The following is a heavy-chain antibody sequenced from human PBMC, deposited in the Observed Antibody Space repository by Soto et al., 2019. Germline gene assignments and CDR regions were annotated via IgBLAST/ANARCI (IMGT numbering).Heavy chain of an antibody. D-gene: IGHD5-12*01. Sequence: SETLSLTCTVSGGSISSGDYYWSWIRQPPGKGLEWIGYIYYSGSTYYNPSLKSRVTISVDTSKNKFSLKLSSVTAADTAVYYCARARATIGRGSFDYWGQGTLVSLS. CDR2: IYYSGST. CDR3: ARARATIGRGSFDY. J-gene: IGHJ4*02. CDR1: GGSISSGDYY. V-gene: IGHV4-30-4*01.